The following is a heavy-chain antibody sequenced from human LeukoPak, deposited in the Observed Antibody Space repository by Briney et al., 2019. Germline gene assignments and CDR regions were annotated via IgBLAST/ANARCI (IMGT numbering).Heavy chain of an antibody. CDR1: GGTFSSYA. V-gene: IGHV1-69*04. J-gene: IGHJ4*02. D-gene: IGHD6-13*01. CDR2: IIPIFGIA. CDR3: AREVAEGGSSWTLYYFDY. Sequence: GASVKVSCKASGGTFSSYAISWVRQAPGQGLEWMGRIIPIFGIANYAQKFQGRVTITADKSTSTACMELSSLRSEDTAVYYCAREVAEGGSSWTLYYFDYWGQGTLVTVSS.